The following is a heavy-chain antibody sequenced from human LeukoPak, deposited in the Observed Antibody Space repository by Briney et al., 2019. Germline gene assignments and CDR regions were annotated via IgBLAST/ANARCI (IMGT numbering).Heavy chain of an antibody. J-gene: IGHJ3*02. Sequence: GGSLRLSCAASGFTLSVNYMTWVRQAPGKGLEWVSVIYSGGNTYYSDSVKGRFTISRDNSKNTLFLQMNSLKSEDTAMYYCARAVGFHDPFDIWGQGTVVAVSS. V-gene: IGHV3-66*02. CDR2: IYSGGNT. D-gene: IGHD3-3*01. CDR1: GFTLSVNY. CDR3: ARAVGFHDPFDI.